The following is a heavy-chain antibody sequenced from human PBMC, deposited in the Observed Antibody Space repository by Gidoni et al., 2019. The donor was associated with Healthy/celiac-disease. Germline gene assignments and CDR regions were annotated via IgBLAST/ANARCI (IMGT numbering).Heavy chain of an antibody. CDR1: GFTFSSYA. J-gene: IGHJ4*02. CDR3: ARGSITMVRGLAFDY. Sequence: QGQLVESGGGVVQPGRSLRLSCAASGFTFSSYALHWVRQAPGKGLEWLAVLSYAGSNNCSADCVKGRFPISRDNSKNTLYLQMNSLRAEDTAVYYCARGSITMVRGLAFDYWGQGTLVTVSS. D-gene: IGHD3-10*01. V-gene: IGHV3-30-3*01. CDR2: LSYAGSNN.